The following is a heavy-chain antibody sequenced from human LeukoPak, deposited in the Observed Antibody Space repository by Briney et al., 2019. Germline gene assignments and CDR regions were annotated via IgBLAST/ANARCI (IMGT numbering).Heavy chain of an antibody. Sequence: SETLSLTCTVSGGSISSYYWSWIRQPPGKGLEWIGYIYYSGSTNYNPSLKSRVTISVATSRNQFSLKLSSVTAADTAVYYCARANRYYYGSGTQGYYYYYGMDVWGQGTLVTVSS. V-gene: IGHV4-59*01. CDR3: ARANRYYYGSGTQGYYYYYGMDV. J-gene: IGHJ6*02. CDR2: IYYSGST. D-gene: IGHD3-10*01. CDR1: GGSISSYY.